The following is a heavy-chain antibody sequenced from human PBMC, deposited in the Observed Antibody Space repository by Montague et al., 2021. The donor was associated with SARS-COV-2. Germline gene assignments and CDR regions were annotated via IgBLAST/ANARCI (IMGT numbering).Heavy chain of an antibody. Sequence: SETLSLTCTVSGVAISYNDWSWIRQPPGKGLEWIVTIFDNGDTDHNPSLKSRVTVSADTSQNQFSLRLSSVAAADTAVYYCARDYERSRDVWGQGTTVTVSS. CDR2: IFDNGDT. CDR3: ARDYERSRDV. J-gene: IGHJ6*02. CDR1: GVAISYND. D-gene: IGHD3-16*01. V-gene: IGHV4-59*12.